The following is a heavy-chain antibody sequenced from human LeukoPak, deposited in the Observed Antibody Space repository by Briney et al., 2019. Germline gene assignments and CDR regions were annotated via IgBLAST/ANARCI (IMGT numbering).Heavy chain of an antibody. CDR3: ARDFIAAAGPFDY. J-gene: IGHJ4*02. D-gene: IGHD6-13*01. CDR1: GFTFSSYW. Sequence: GGSLRLSCAASGFTFSSYWMHWVRQAPGKRLVWVSHINSDGSDTSYADYVKGRFTISRDNAKNTLYLQMNSLRAEDTAVYYCARDFIAAAGPFDYWGRGTLVAVSS. V-gene: IGHV3-74*01. CDR2: INSDGSDT.